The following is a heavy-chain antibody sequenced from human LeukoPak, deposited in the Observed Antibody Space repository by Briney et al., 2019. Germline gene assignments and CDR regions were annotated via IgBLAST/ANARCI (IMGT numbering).Heavy chain of an antibody. D-gene: IGHD2-15*01. CDR1: GGSISSYY. V-gene: IGHV4-59*12. J-gene: IGHJ4*02. CDR2: IYYSGST. Sequence: SETLSLTCTVSGGSISSYYWSWIRQPPGKGLEWIGYIYYSGSTNYNPSLKSRVTISVDTSKNQFSLKLSSVTAADTAVYYCARDNCSGGSCYSDYWGQGTLVTVSS. CDR3: ARDNCSGGSCYSDY.